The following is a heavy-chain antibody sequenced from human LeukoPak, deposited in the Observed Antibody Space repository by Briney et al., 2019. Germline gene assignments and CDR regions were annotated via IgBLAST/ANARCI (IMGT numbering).Heavy chain of an antibody. J-gene: IGHJ1*01. V-gene: IGHV1-2*06. CDR2: INPNSGGT. CDR1: GYTFTGYY. D-gene: IGHD1-26*01. CDR3: ARVVGASEYFQH. Sequence: ASVKVSCKASGYTFTGYYMHWVRQAPGQGLEWMGRINPNSGGTNYAQKFQGRVTMTRDTSISTAYMVLSRLRSDGTAVYYCARVVGASEYFQHWGPGTLVTVSS.